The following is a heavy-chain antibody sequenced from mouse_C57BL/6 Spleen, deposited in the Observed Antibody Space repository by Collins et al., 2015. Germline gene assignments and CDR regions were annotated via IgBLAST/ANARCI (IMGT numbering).Heavy chain of an antibody. CDR3: ARGTY. CDR2: IYPGDGDT. Sequence: QVQLQQSGAELVKPGASVKISCKASGYTFSSYWMNWVKQRSGKGLEWIGQIYPGDGDTNYNGKFKDKATLTADRSSSTAYMQLSSLTSEDSAVYFCARGTYWGQGTLVTVSA. J-gene: IGHJ3*01. CDR1: GYTFSSYW. V-gene: IGHV1-80*01.